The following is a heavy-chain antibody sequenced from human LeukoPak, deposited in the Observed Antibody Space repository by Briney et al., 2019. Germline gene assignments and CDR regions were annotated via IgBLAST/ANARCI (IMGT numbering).Heavy chain of an antibody. CDR2: ISAYNGNT. V-gene: IGHV1-18*01. CDR3: ARDPSTTEVLRFLEWLPGYYYYYGMDV. D-gene: IGHD3-3*01. Sequence: ASMKVSCKASGYTFTSYGISWVRQAPGQGLEWVGWISAYNGNTNYAQKLQGRVTMTTDTSTSTAYMELRSLRSDDTAVYYCARDPSTTEVLRFLEWLPGYYYYYGMDVWGQGTTVTVSS. J-gene: IGHJ6*02. CDR1: GYTFTSYG.